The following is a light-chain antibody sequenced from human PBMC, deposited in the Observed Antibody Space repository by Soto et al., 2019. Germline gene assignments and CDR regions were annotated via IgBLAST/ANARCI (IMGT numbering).Light chain of an antibody. CDR3: QQYVSPPWT. CDR1: QSLSKTY. Sequence: EIVLTQSPGTLSLSPGERATLSCRASQSLSKTYLAWYQKKPGQAPRLLIDGASSRATGTPDRFSGSGSGTDFTLTISRLEPEDFAVYYCQQYVSPPWTFGQGTKVEI. V-gene: IGKV3-20*01. J-gene: IGKJ1*01. CDR2: GAS.